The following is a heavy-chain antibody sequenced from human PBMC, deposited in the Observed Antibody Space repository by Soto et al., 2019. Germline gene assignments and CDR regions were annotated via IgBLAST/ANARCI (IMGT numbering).Heavy chain of an antibody. V-gene: IGHV1-2*02. Sequence: ALVKVSCKASGYTFTGYYMHWVRQAPGQGLEWMGWINPNSGGTNYAQKFQGRVTMTRDTSISTAYMELSRLRSDDTAVYYCARDAKQLAHYYYYGMDVWGQGTTVTV. D-gene: IGHD6-6*01. CDR2: INPNSGGT. J-gene: IGHJ6*02. CDR3: ARDAKQLAHYYYYGMDV. CDR1: GYTFTGYY.